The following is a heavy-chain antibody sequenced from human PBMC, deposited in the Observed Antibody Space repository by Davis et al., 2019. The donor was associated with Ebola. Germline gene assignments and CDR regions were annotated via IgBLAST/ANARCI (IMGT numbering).Heavy chain of an antibody. CDR2: IHSGGST. J-gene: IGHJ5*02. CDR3: ARMRVLVVYATYNWFDP. V-gene: IGHV3-53*01. CDR1: GFTVSSNY. D-gene: IGHD2-8*02. Sequence: GESLKISCAASGFTVSSNYMSWVRQAPGKGLEWVSVIHSGGSTYYADSVKGRFTISRDNSKNTLYLQMNSLRAEDTAVYYCARMRVLVVYATYNWFDPWGQGTLVTVSS.